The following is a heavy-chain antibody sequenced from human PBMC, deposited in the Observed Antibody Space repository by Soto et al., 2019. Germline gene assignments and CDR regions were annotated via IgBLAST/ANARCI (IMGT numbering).Heavy chain of an antibody. D-gene: IGHD6-13*01. Sequence: SETLSLTCTVSGGAISTSSYYWGWIRQPPGKGLEWIGTIAYSGSTYYNPSLKSRVTISVDTSKNQLSLNLSSVTAADTAVYYCASQPRVSTIWYPLNNRGQGTLVTISS. J-gene: IGHJ4*02. V-gene: IGHV4-39*01. CDR1: GGAISTSSYY. CDR2: IAYSGST. CDR3: ASQPRVSTIWYPLNN.